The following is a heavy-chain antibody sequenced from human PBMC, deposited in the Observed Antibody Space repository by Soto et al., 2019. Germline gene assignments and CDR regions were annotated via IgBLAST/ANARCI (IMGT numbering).Heavy chain of an antibody. CDR2: ISASGGDT. CDR1: GFNFNYYA. D-gene: IGHD2-15*01. Sequence: EVHLQGSGGGLVQPGGSLRLSCAASGFNFNYYAMNWVRRAPGKGLEWVSAISASGGDTYYADSVKGRFTISSDNSKNTQSLQMNSLRAEDTAVYYCATNGDCSRGICYWHVEYWGQGILVTVSS. V-gene: IGHV3-23*01. CDR3: ATNGDCSRGICYWHVEY. J-gene: IGHJ4*02.